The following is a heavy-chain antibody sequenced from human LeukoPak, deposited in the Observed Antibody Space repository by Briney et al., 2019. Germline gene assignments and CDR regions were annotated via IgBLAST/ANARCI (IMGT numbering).Heavy chain of an antibody. V-gene: IGHV3-23*01. CDR3: AKDQDPHSYGSGSYAPFDY. CDR1: GFSFTTHA. Sequence: GRSLRLSCVASGFSFTTHAMGWVRQAPGKGLEWVSHISGSGGSTKYSGSVKGRFTISRDNSKNTLYLQKNSLRADDTAVYYCAKDQDPHSYGSGSYAPFDYWGQGTLVTVSS. D-gene: IGHD3-10*01. J-gene: IGHJ4*02. CDR2: ISGSGGST.